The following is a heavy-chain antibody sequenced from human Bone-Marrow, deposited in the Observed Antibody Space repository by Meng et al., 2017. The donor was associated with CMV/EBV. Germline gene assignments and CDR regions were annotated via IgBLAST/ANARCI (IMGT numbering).Heavy chain of an antibody. CDR1: GFTFSSYA. V-gene: IGHV3-30-3*01. CDR3: ARGDLGVVITTYYYYGMDV. D-gene: IGHD3-3*01. CDR2: ISYDGSNK. Sequence: GESLKISCAASGFTFSSYAMHWVRQAPGKGLEWVAVISYDGSNKYYADSVKGRFTISRDNSKNTLYLQMNSLRAEDTAVYYCARGDLGVVITTYYYYGMDVWGQGTTVTVSS. J-gene: IGHJ6*02.